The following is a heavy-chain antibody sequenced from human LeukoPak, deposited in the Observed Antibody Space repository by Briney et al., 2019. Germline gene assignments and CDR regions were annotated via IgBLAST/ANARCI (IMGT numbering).Heavy chain of an antibody. D-gene: IGHD3-10*01. J-gene: IGHJ6*02. CDR2: ISYDGSNK. CDR1: GFTFSSYA. V-gene: IGHV3-30-3*01. CDR3: ARVGYYGSGSPQAYYYYYGMDV. Sequence: GGSLRLSCAASGFTFSSYAMHWVRQAPGKGLEWVAVISYDGSNKYYADSVKGRFTISRDNSKNTLYLQMNSLRAEDTAVYYWARVGYYGSGSPQAYYYYYGMDVWGQGTTVTVSS.